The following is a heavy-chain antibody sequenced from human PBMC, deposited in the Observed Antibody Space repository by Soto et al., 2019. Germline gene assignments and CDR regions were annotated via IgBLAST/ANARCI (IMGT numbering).Heavy chain of an antibody. V-gene: IGHV3-30-3*01. J-gene: IGHJ3*02. D-gene: IGHD2-15*01. CDR1: GFIFSSYA. CDR2: ISYDGSNK. CDR3: AREYGIGGTTFDI. Sequence: QMQLVESGGGVVQPGRSLRLSCAASGFIFSSYAMHWVRQAPGKGLEWVAVISYDGSNKYYADSVKGRFTISRDNSKNTLSLPMISLRAEDTAVYYCAREYGIGGTTFDIWGHGTMVTVSS.